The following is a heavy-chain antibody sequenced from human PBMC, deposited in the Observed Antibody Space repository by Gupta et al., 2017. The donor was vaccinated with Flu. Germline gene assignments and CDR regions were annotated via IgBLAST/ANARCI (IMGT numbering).Heavy chain of an antibody. V-gene: IGHV3-23*01. CDR2: ISGSGGST. D-gene: IGHD6-6*01. CDR3: ANGREYSTHRDYYYGMDV. J-gene: IGHJ6*02. Sequence: EVQLLESGGGLVQPGGSLRLSCAASGFTFSSYAMSWVRQAPGKGLEWVAAISGSGGSTYYADSVNGRGTISRDNSKNTLDLQMNSLRAEETAVYDCANGREYSTHRDYYYGMDVGGQGTTVTVSS. CDR1: GFTFSSYA.